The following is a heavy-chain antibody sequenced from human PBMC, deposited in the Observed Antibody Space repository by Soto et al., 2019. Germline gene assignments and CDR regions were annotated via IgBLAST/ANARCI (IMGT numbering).Heavy chain of an antibody. V-gene: IGHV4-30-2*01. CDR3: AAGGGLPRYY. CDR1: GGSISSGGYS. Sequence: QLQLQESGSGLVKPSQTLSLTCAVSGGSISSGGYSWSWIRQPPGKGLEWIGYIYHSGSTYYNPSLKIRVTISADRSKNQFPLKLSSVTAADTAVYYCAAGGGLPRYYWGQGTLVTVSS. CDR2: IYHSGST. D-gene: IGHD5-12*01. J-gene: IGHJ4*02.